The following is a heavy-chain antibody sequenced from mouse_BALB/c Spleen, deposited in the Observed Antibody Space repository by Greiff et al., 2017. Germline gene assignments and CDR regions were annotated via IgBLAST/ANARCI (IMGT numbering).Heavy chain of an antibody. Sequence: EVQRVESGGGLVQPGGSLKLSCAASGFTFSSYGMSWVRQTPDKRLELVATINSNGGSTYYPDSVKGRFTISRDNAKNTLYLQMSSLKSEDTAMYYCARDPERYAMDYWGQGTSVTVSS. CDR1: GFTFSSYG. J-gene: IGHJ4*01. CDR3: ARDPERYAMDY. V-gene: IGHV5-6-3*01. CDR2: INSNGGST.